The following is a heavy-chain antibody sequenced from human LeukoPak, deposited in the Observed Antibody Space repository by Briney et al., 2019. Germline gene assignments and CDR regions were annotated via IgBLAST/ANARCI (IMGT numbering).Heavy chain of an antibody. CDR2: IKTKVYSGTT. D-gene: IGHD2/OR15-2a*01. V-gene: IGHV3-49*04. CDR3: ARGQRNDCNKGYSFDY. CDR1: GFTFGVFA. Sequence: AGGSLRLSCVTSGFTFGVFAMNWVRPTPGKGLDWVGVIKTKVYSGTTEYGDSVKGSFTISRDKSRAIVYLQMNRLKAEDTAVYFCARGQRNDCNKGYSFDYWGQGPVVTVSS. J-gene: IGHJ4*02.